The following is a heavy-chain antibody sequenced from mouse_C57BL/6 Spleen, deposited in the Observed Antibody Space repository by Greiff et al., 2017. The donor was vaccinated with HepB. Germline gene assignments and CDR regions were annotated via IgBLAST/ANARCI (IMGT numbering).Heavy chain of an antibody. D-gene: IGHD2-3*01. CDR2: IYPRSGNT. J-gene: IGHJ4*01. Sequence: VQLQQSGAELARPGASVKLSCKASGYTFTSYGISWVKQRTGQGLEWIGEIYPRSGNTYYNEKFKGKATLTADKSSSTAYMELRSLTSEDSAVYFCARLEDGSYSYAMDYWGQGTSVTVSS. CDR1: GYTFTSYG. CDR3: ARLEDGSYSYAMDY. V-gene: IGHV1-81*01.